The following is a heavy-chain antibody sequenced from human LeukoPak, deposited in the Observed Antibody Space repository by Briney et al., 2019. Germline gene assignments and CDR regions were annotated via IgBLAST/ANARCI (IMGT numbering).Heavy chain of an antibody. D-gene: IGHD1-1*01. Sequence: PGRSPRLSCAASGFTFSNYVMHWVRQAPGKGLEWVAFISSDGSNKYYADSVKGRFTISRDNPKNTLYLQMNSLRAEDTAVYHCARDLTGTGDYWGQGTLVTVSS. CDR2: ISSDGSNK. J-gene: IGHJ4*02. CDR1: GFTFSNYV. CDR3: ARDLTGTGDY. V-gene: IGHV3-30-3*01.